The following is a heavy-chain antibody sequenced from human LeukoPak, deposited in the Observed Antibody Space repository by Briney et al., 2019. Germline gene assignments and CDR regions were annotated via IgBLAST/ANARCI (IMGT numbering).Heavy chain of an antibody. CDR1: RFTFDEYG. Sequence: GGSLRLSCAASRFTFDEYGMSWVRQTAGKGLEWVSGINWNGRSIGYADSVKGRFTISRDNAKNSLYLQMNSLRAEDTAVYYCAGDPNPDSSGYYSWGQGTLVTVSS. J-gene: IGHJ4*02. CDR3: AGDPNPDSSGYYS. V-gene: IGHV3-20*04. CDR2: INWNGRSI. D-gene: IGHD3-22*01.